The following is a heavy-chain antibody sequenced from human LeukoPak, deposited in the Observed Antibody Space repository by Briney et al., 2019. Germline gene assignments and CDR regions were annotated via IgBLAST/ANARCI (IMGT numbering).Heavy chain of an antibody. Sequence: PGGSLRLSCAASGFTFSSYAMHGVRQAPGKGLEWVAVISYDGSNKYYADSVKGRFTISRDNSKNTLYLQMNSLRAEDTAVYYCARERSEATKAPDFDYWGQGTLVTVSS. CDR2: ISYDGSNK. V-gene: IGHV3-30-3*01. CDR3: ARERSEATKAPDFDY. CDR1: GFTFSSYA. D-gene: IGHD1-26*01. J-gene: IGHJ4*02.